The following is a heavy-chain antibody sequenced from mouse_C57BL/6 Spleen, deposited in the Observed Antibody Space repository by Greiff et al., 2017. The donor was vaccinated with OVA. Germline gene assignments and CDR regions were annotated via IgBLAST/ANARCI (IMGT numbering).Heavy chain of an antibody. CDR1: GFTFSSYT. CDR2: ISGGGGNT. D-gene: IGHD1-1*01. J-gene: IGHJ1*03. CDR3: ARYYGSSYRYFDV. V-gene: IGHV5-9*01. Sequence: VQLQESGGGLVKPGGSLKLSCAASGFTFSSYTMSWVRQTPEKRLEWVATISGGGGNTYYPDSVKGRFTISRDNAKNTLYLQMSSLRSEDTALYYCARYYGSSYRYFDVWGTGTTVTVSS.